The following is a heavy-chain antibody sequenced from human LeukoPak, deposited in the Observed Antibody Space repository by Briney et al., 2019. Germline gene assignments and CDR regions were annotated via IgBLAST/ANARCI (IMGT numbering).Heavy chain of an antibody. Sequence: GGSLRLSCAASGFTVSSYWMSWVRQAPGKGLEWVANIKQDGSEKYYVDSVKGRFTISRDNAKNSLYLQMNSLRAEDTAVYYCAREGGSGWYGGNYFDYWGQGTLVTVSS. CDR3: AREGGSGWYGGNYFDY. CDR2: IKQDGSEK. D-gene: IGHD6-19*01. V-gene: IGHV3-7*01. J-gene: IGHJ4*02. CDR1: GFTVSSYW.